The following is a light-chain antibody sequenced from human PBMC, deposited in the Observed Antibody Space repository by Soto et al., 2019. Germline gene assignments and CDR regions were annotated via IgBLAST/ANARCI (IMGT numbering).Light chain of an antibody. J-gene: IGKJ2*01. CDR1: QSVSSH. CDR3: QHYDYWPHT. Sequence: EKVMTQSPATLSVSLGERATLSCRASQSVSSHLAWYQQKPGQAPRLLIYGASTRATDIPPRFSGSGSGTECTLTISSLQYEDFAVYYCQHYDYWPHTFGQGTKLEIK. CDR2: GAS. V-gene: IGKV3-15*01.